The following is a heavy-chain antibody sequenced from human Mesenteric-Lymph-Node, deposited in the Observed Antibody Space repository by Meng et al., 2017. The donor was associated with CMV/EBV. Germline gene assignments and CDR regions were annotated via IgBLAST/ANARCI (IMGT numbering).Heavy chain of an antibody. CDR3: ARDLVPAAIFYYYYGMDV. D-gene: IGHD2-2*02. Sequence: ASVKVSCKASGYTFTSYYMHWVRQAPGQGLEWMGWINPNSGDTNYAQKFQGRVTMTRDTSISTAYMELSRLRSDDTAVYYCARDLVPAAIFYYYYGMDVWGQGTTVTVSS. CDR1: GYTFTSYY. V-gene: IGHV1-2*02. CDR2: INPNSGDT. J-gene: IGHJ6*02.